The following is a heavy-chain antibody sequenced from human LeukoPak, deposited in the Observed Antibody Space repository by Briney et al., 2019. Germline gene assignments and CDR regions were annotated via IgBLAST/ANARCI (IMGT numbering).Heavy chain of an antibody. J-gene: IGHJ4*02. CDR3: ARSRDGYNLAFDY. Sequence: PSETLSLTCTVSGGSISSGGYYWSWIRQHPGKGLEWIGYIYYSGSTYYNPSLKSRVTISVDTSKNQFSLKLSSVTAADTAVYYCARSRDGYNLAFDYWGQGTLVTVSP. D-gene: IGHD5-24*01. CDR1: GGSISSGGYY. V-gene: IGHV4-31*03. CDR2: IYYSGST.